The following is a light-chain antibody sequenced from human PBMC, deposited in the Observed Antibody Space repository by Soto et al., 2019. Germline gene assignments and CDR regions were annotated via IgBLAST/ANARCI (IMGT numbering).Light chain of an antibody. V-gene: IGKV1-16*01. CDR1: QDISNY. CDR2: DSS. J-gene: IGKJ1*01. Sequence: IQMAHSPSSLSASVGDRVAITFQASQDISNYLNWYQQKPGKAPKLLIYDSSSLQSGVPSRFSGSGSGTEFTLTITSLQPDDFATYSCQQYDSYSWTFGQGTKVDIK. CDR3: QQYDSYSWT.